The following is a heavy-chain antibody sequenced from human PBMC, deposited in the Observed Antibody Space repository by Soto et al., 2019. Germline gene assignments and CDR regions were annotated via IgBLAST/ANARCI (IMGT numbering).Heavy chain of an antibody. J-gene: IGHJ5*02. V-gene: IGHV4-34*01. CDR1: GGSFSGYY. Sequence: PSETLSLTCAVYGGSFSGYYWSWIRQPPGKGLEWIGEINHSGSTNYNPSLKSRVTISVDTSKNQFSLKLSSVTAADTAVYYCAREITGFWSGYYMVNWFDPWGQGTLVTVS. D-gene: IGHD3-3*01. CDR3: AREITGFWSGYYMVNWFDP. CDR2: INHSGST.